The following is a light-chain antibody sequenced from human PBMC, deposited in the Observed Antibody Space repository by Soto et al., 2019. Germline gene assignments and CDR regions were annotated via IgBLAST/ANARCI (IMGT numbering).Light chain of an antibody. CDR2: GAS. Sequence: EFVLTQSPGTLSLSPGERATLSCRASQSVSSSYLDWYQQKTGQAPRLLIYGASSRATGIPDRFSGSGSGTDFTLTISRLEPEDFAVYYCQHYGSLVLTFGGGTKVEIK. J-gene: IGKJ4*01. CDR1: QSVSSSY. CDR3: QHYGSLVLT. V-gene: IGKV3-20*01.